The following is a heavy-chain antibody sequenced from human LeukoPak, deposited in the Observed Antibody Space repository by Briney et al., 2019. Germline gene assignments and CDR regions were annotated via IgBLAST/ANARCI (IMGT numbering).Heavy chain of an antibody. CDR2: IYPGDSDT. J-gene: IGHJ4*02. Sequence: GESLKISRKGSWYSFTSYWIGWGRPIPGKGLEWVGVIYPGDSDTRYSPSFQGQVTISADKSISTAYLQWSSLKASDTAMYYCARLQYSSSWYYFDYWGQGTLVTVSS. CDR3: ARLQYSSSWYYFDY. D-gene: IGHD6-13*01. CDR1: WYSFTSYW. V-gene: IGHV5-51*01.